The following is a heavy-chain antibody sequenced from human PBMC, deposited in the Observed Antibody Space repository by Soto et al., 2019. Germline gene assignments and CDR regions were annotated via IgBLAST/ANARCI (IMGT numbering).Heavy chain of an antibody. J-gene: IGHJ4*02. V-gene: IGHV1-46*03. D-gene: IGHD6-19*01. CDR1: GYPLTGNY. Sequence: QVQLVQSGAEVKKPGASVKVSCTASGYPLTGNYIHWVRQGPGEGLEWMGKINPSGGTTRYGQKFQGRVSMTRDTSTSTVYMEMSSLRSDDTAVYYCARGEPHSSGWNLDYWGQGTLVIVSP. CDR3: ARGEPHSSGWNLDY. CDR2: INPSGGTT.